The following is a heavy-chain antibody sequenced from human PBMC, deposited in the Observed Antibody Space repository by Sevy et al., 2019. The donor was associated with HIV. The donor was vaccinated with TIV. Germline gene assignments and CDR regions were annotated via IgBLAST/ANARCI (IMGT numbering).Heavy chain of an antibody. CDR2: ITPFFGSA. D-gene: IGHD3-16*01. Sequence: GASVKVSCKASGGTFDTYSISWVRQAPGQGPEWMGGITPFFGSANYAQKFQGRLTITADQSPSTAYLELSNLRSEDTAVYYCARDRDITFGGGDAFDIWGQGTMVTVSS. CDR1: GGTFDTYS. J-gene: IGHJ3*02. V-gene: IGHV1-69*13. CDR3: ARDRDITFGGGDAFDI.